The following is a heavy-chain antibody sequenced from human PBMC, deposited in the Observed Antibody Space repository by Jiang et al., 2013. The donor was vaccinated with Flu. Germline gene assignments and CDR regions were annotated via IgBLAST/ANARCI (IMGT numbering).Heavy chain of an antibody. V-gene: IGHV4-59*01. CDR1: GGSISSYY. D-gene: IGHD6-19*01. Sequence: PGLVKPSETLSLTCTVSGGSISSYYWSWIRQSPGKGLEWIGYIYYSGSTNYNPSLKSRVTISVDTSKNQFSLKLTSVTAADTAVYYCARGRGSSGSGLIDPWGQGTLVTVSS. J-gene: IGHJ5*02. CDR2: IYYSGST. CDR3: ARGRGSSGSGLIDP.